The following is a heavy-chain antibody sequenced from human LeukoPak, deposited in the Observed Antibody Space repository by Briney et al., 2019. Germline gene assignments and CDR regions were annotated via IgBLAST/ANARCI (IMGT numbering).Heavy chain of an antibody. J-gene: IGHJ4*02. CDR1: GGSISSYY. V-gene: IGHV4-59*08. CDR3: ARHSPSMVRGVIMEVDY. Sequence: SETLSLTCTVSGGSISSYYWSWIRQPPGKGLEWIGYIYYSGSTNCNPSLKSRVTISVDTSKNQFSLKLSSVTAADTAVYYCARHSPSMVRGVIMEVDYWGQGTLVTVSS. D-gene: IGHD3-10*01. CDR2: IYYSGST.